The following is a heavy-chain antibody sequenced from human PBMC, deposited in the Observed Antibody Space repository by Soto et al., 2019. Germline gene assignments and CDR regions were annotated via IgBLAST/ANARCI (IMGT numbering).Heavy chain of an antibody. Sequence: SGGSLRLSCAASGFTFSSYWMHWVRQAPGKGLVWVSRINSDGSSTSYADSVKGRFTISRDNAKNTLYLQMNSLRAEDTAVYYCARAPRYSSDDYWGQGTLVTVSS. CDR3: ARAPRYSSDDY. CDR2: INSDGSST. CDR1: GFTFSSYW. V-gene: IGHV3-74*01. D-gene: IGHD6-19*01. J-gene: IGHJ4*02.